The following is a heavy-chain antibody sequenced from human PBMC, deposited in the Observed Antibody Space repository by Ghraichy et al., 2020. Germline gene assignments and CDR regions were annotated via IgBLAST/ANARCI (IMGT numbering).Heavy chain of an antibody. Sequence: GESLNISCAASGFTFSSYAMSWVRQAPGKGLEWVSAISGSGGSTYYADSVKGRFTISRDNSKNTLYLQMNSLRAEDTAVYYCAKQRSSGLYRAFDYWGQGTLVTVSS. V-gene: IGHV3-23*01. CDR3: AKQRSSGLYRAFDY. J-gene: IGHJ4*02. D-gene: IGHD6-19*01. CDR2: ISGSGGST. CDR1: GFTFSSYA.